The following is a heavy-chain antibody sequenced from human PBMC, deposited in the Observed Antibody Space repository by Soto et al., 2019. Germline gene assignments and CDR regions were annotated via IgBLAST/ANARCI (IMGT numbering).Heavy chain of an antibody. CDR3: AKGARYSSGTIWFDT. J-gene: IGHJ5*02. D-gene: IGHD6-19*01. V-gene: IGHV3-23*01. Sequence: EVQLLELGGGLVQPGGSLRLSCAASGFIFSNFVMSWVRQAPGKGLEWVSAISGSGTTTYSADSVKGRFTISRDNSKNTLELQMNSLRAEDTAVYYCAKGARYSSGTIWFDTWGQGTLVTVSS. CDR2: ISGSGTTT. CDR1: GFIFSNFV.